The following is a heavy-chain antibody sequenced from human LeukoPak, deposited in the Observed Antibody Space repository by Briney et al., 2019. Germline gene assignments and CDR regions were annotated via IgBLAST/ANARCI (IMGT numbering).Heavy chain of an antibody. CDR1: GFTFSSYS. CDR3: ARDLSALGRYDY. CDR2: ISSSSSYI. D-gene: IGHD3-10*01. Sequence: GGSLRLSCAASGFTFSSYSMNWVRQAPGKGLEWVSSISSSSSYIYCADSVKGRLTISRDNAKNSLYLQMNSLRAEDTAVYYCARDLSALGRYDYWGQGTLVTVSS. J-gene: IGHJ4*02. V-gene: IGHV3-21*01.